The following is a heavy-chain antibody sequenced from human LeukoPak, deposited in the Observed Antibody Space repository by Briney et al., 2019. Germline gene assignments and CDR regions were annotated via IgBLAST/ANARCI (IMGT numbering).Heavy chain of an antibody. Sequence: PGGSLRLSCAASGFTFSSYWMSWARQAPGKGLEWVSGISSSGGSTVYADSVKGRFTISRDNSKNTLYLQMNSLRAEDTAVYYCAKVGKITIFGVVSENFDYWGQGTLVTVSS. CDR2: ISSSGGST. V-gene: IGHV3-23*01. CDR3: AKVGKITIFGVVSENFDY. CDR1: GFTFSSYW. J-gene: IGHJ4*02. D-gene: IGHD3-3*01.